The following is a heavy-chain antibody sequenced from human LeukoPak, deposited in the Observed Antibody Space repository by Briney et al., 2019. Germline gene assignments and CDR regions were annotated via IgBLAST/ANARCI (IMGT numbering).Heavy chain of an antibody. Sequence: PSETLSLTCTVSGGSISSGGYYWSWIRQHPGKGLEWIGYIYYSGSTYYNPSLKSRVTISVDTSKNQFSLKLGSVTAADTAVYYCARERTLDAFDIWGQGTMVTVSS. CDR2: IYYSGST. CDR1: GGSISSGGYY. CDR3: ARERTLDAFDI. J-gene: IGHJ3*02. V-gene: IGHV4-31*03. D-gene: IGHD2-2*01.